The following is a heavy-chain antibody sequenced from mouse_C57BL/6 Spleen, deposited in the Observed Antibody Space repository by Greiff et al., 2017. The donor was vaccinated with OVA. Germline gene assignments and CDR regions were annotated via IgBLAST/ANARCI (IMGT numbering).Heavy chain of an antibody. CDR2: IHPNSGST. V-gene: IGHV1-64*01. J-gene: IGHJ2*01. D-gene: IGHD3-2*02. CDR3: AKTAQATYYFDY. Sequence: VQLQQPGAELVKPGASVKLSCKASGYTFTSYWMHWVKQRPGQGLEWIGMIHPNSGSTNYNEKFKSKATLTVDKSSSTAYMQLSSLTSEDSAVYYCAKTAQATYYFDYWGQGTTLTVSS. CDR1: GYTFTSYW.